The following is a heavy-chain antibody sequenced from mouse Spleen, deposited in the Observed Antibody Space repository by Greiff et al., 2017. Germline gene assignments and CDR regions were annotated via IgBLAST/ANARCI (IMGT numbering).Heavy chain of an antibody. V-gene: IGHV7-1*01. CDR3: ARDADYGSAWFAY. D-gene: IGHD2-2*01. CDR2: SRNKANDYTT. Sequence: EVQVVESGGGLVQSGRSLRLSCATSGFTFSDFYMEWVRQAPGKGLEWIAASRNKANDYTTEYSASVKGRFIVSRDTSQSILYLQMNALRAEDTAIYYCARDADYGSAWFAYWGQGTLVTVSA. CDR1: GFTFSDFY. J-gene: IGHJ3*01.